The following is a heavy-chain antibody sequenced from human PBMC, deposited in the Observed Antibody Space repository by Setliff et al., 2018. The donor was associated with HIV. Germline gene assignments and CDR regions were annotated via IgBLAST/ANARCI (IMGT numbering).Heavy chain of an antibody. V-gene: IGHV4-38-2*02. J-gene: IGHJ4*02. CDR1: GYSISRNYY. CDR3: TRRRGPMVRGVDPTPSYYFDY. D-gene: IGHD3-10*01. Sequence: SETLSLTCSVSGYSISRNYYWGWIRQSPGKGLEWIASMHGSGNTHYNPSLQSRITISVDTSKNQFSLRLSSVTAGDTAVYYCTRRRGPMVRGVDPTPSYYFDYWGQGTLVTVSS. CDR2: MHGSGNT.